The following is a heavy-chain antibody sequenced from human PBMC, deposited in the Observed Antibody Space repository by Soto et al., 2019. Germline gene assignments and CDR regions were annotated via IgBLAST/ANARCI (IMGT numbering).Heavy chain of an antibody. Sequence: GLLRHPSGVAGVTCRNPWRNRVRQDPGKGLEWVGRIKSKTDGGTTDYAAPVKGRFTISRDDSKNTLYLQMNSLKTEDTAVYYCTTAWLPYESDAFDIWGQGTMVTVSS. D-gene: IGHD3-22*01. V-gene: IGHV3-15*07. CDR3: TTAWLPYESDAFDI. CDR1: GVTCRNPW. J-gene: IGHJ3*02. CDR2: IKSKTDGGTT.